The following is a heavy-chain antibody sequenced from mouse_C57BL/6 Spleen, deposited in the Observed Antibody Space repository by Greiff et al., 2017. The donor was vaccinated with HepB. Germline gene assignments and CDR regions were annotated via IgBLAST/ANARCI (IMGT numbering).Heavy chain of an antibody. CDR1: GYSFTGYY. J-gene: IGHJ4*01. V-gene: IGHV1-42*01. D-gene: IGHD1-1*01. CDR3: ASTITTVVGAMDY. Sequence: VQLQQSGPELVKPGASVKISCKASGYSFTGYYMNWVKQSPEKSLEWIGEINPSTGGTTYNQKFKAKATLTVDKSSSTAYMQLKSLTSEDSAVYYCASTITTVVGAMDYWGQGTSVTVSS. CDR2: INPSTGGT.